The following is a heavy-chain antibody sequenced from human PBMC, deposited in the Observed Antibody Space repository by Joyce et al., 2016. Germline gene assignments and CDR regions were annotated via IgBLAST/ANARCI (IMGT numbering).Heavy chain of an antibody. Sequence: QGQLVESGGGVVQPGRSLRISCAASGFTFRSYDMHWVRQAPGKGLEWVSIIAYEGSKKYYADSVKGRFTISRDNSKNTLYLQMNSLRAEDRAIYYCAKHTALGSPDYYYGLDVWGQGTTVTVSS. CDR3: AKHTALGSPDYYYGLDV. CDR2: IAYEGSKK. CDR1: GFTFRSYD. V-gene: IGHV3-30*18. D-gene: IGHD5-18*01. J-gene: IGHJ6*02.